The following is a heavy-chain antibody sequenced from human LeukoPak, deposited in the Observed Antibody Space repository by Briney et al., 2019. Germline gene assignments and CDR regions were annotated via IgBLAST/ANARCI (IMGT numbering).Heavy chain of an antibody. J-gene: IGHJ6*03. CDR3: ARWSVTTNYYYYYYMDV. D-gene: IGHD4-17*01. CDR2: ISSSSSYI. CDR1: GFTFSSYE. V-gene: IGHV3-21*01. Sequence: PGGSLRLSCAASGFTFSSYEMNWVRQAPGKGLEWVSSISSSSSYIYYADSVKGRFTISRDNAKNSLYLQMNSLRAEDTAVYYCARWSVTTNYYYYYYMDVWGKGTTVTVSS.